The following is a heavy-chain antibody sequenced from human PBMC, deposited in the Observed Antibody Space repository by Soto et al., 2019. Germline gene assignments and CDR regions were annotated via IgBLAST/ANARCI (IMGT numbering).Heavy chain of an antibody. CDR3: ARSNSGYYKWFDP. CDR1: GDSISSSNYY. D-gene: IGHD3-22*01. V-gene: IGHV4-39*02. J-gene: IGHJ5*02. Sequence: HLQLQESGPGLVKPSETLSLTCTVSGDSISSSNYYWGWIRQPPGKGLEWIANIYYSGTTYCNPSRKSRVAISVDTSKNHFSLKLSSVTAADTAIYYCARSNSGYYKWFDPWGQGTLVTVSS. CDR2: IYYSGTT.